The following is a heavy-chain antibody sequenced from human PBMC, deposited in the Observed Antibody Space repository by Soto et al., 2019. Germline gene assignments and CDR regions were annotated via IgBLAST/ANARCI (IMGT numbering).Heavy chain of an antibody. CDR2: IRSKAYGGTT. D-gene: IGHD6-19*01. J-gene: IGHJ4*02. Sequence: PGGSLRLSCTASGFTFGDYAMSWFRQAPGKGLEWVGFIRSKAYGGTTEYAASVKGRFTISRDDSKSIAYLQMNSLKTEDTAVYYCTRDPYSSGWYYFDYWGQGTLVTVSS. V-gene: IGHV3-49*03. CDR1: GFTFGDYA. CDR3: TRDPYSSGWYYFDY.